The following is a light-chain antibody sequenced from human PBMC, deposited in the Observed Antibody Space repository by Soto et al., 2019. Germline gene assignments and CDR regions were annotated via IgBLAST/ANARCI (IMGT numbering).Light chain of an antibody. J-gene: IGKJ1*01. Sequence: DLQMTQSPSSVSASVVDSDTITCQASQGINNWLAWYQQKPGKAPRLLIYAASTLQSGVPSRFSGSGSGTEFTLTISSLQPDEFATYYCQQYDSYSWTVGQGNKVDIK. CDR1: QGINNW. V-gene: IGKV1-12*01. CDR3: QQYDSYSWT. CDR2: AAS.